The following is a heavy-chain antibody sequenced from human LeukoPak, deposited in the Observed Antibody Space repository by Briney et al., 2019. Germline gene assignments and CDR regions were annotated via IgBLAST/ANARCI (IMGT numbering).Heavy chain of an antibody. CDR3: ARAAGGTDY. V-gene: IGHV3-53*01. CDR1: GFTVSSSY. CDR2: IYAGDST. J-gene: IGHJ4*02. D-gene: IGHD1-26*01. Sequence: PGGSLRLSCAASGFTVSSSYISWVRQAPGKGLEWVSVIYAGDSTYYADSVKGRFIISRDNSKNTVYLQMDSLRAEDTAVYYCARAAGGTDYWGQGTLVTVSS.